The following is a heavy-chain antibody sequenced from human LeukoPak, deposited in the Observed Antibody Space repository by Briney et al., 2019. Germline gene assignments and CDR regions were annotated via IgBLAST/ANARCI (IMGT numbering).Heavy chain of an antibody. Sequence: SETLSLTCTVSGYSIISGYYWGWIRQPPGKGLEWIGNIYLSGSTYYNPSLKSRVTISVDTSKNQFSLNLSSVTAADTAVYYCARGDSSSSHWGYFDYWGQGTLVTVSS. CDR2: IYLSGST. V-gene: IGHV4-38-2*02. CDR3: ARGDSSSSHWGYFDY. J-gene: IGHJ4*02. CDR1: GYSIISGYY. D-gene: IGHD6-6*01.